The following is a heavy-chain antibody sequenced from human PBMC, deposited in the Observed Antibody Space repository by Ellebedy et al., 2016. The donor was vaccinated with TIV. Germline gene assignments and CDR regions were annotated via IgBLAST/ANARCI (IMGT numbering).Heavy chain of an antibody. CDR3: ARDELRYPGGVMDV. J-gene: IGHJ6*02. Sequence: GESLKISXAASGFTFSSYGMHWVRQAPGKGLEWVAVIWYDGSNKYYADSVKGRFTISRDNSKNTLYLQMNSLRAEDTAVYYCARDELRYPGGVMDVWGQGTTVTVSS. CDR1: GFTFSSYG. D-gene: IGHD3-9*01. V-gene: IGHV3-33*01. CDR2: IWYDGSNK.